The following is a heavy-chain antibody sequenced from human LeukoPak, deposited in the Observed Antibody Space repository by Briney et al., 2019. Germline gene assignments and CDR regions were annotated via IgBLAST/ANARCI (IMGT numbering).Heavy chain of an antibody. D-gene: IGHD2-15*01. CDR1: GGSISSYY. CDR3: ARHYCSGGSCGLYYYYYGMDV. CDR2: IYTSGST. V-gene: IGHV4-4*07. Sequence: PSETLSLTCTVSGGSISSYYWSWIRQPAGKGLEWIGRIYTSGSTNYNPSLKSRVTISVDTSKNQFSLKLSSVTAADTAVYYCARHYCSGGSCGLYYYYYGMDVWGQGTTVTVSS. J-gene: IGHJ6*02.